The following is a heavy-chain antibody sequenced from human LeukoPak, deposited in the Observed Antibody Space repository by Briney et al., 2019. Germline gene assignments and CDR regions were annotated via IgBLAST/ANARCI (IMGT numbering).Heavy chain of an antibody. D-gene: IGHD3-3*01. CDR1: GFTFSTYS. V-gene: IGHV3-21*01. CDR3: ARDLMSGYPFDY. Sequence: TGGSLRLSCAASGFTFSTYSMNWVRQAPGKGLEWVSSISSSSSYKYYADSVKGRFTISRDNAKNSLYLQMNSLRADDTAVYYCARDLMSGYPFDYWGQGTLVTVSS. J-gene: IGHJ4*02. CDR2: ISSSSSYK.